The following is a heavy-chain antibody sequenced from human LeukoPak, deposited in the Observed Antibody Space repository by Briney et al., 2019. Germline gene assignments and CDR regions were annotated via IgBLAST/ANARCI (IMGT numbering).Heavy chain of an antibody. CDR3: ARDRGTAMGYDY. D-gene: IGHD5-18*01. Sequence: PLASVKVSCKASGGTFSSYAISWVRQAPGQGLEWMGGIIPIFGTANYAQKFQGRVTITADESTSTAYMELSSLRSEDTAVYYCARDRGTAMGYDYWGQGTLVTVSS. V-gene: IGHV1-69*13. J-gene: IGHJ4*02. CDR1: GGTFSSYA. CDR2: IIPIFGTA.